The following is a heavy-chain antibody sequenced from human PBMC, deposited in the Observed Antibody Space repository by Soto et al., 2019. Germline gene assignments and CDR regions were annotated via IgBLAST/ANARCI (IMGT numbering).Heavy chain of an antibody. D-gene: IGHD2-2*01. CDR3: VSDRVPGATRCEFDY. Sequence: EVQLVESGGGLVKPGGSLRLSCAASGFSFSRYSMGWVRQAPGKGLEWVSSMSNSGDYITYADSTKGRFTISRENANNSLFLQMNGLRGEDTAVYYCVSDRVPGATRCEFDYWGQGVLVTVSS. V-gene: IGHV3-21*01. J-gene: IGHJ4*02. CDR1: GFSFSRYS. CDR2: MSNSGDYI.